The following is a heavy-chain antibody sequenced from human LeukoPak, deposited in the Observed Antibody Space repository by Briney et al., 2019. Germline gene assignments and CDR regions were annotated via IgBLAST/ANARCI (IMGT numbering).Heavy chain of an antibody. CDR1: GGSISSGGYY. CDR2: IYYSGST. Sequence: KPSQTLSLTCTVSGGSISSGGYYWSWIRQHPGKGLEWIGYIYYSGSTYYNPSLKSRVTISVDTSKNQFSLKLSSVTAADTAVYYCARTYIAVAVAFDIWGQGTMVTVSS. D-gene: IGHD6-19*01. V-gene: IGHV4-31*03. CDR3: ARTYIAVAVAFDI. J-gene: IGHJ3*02.